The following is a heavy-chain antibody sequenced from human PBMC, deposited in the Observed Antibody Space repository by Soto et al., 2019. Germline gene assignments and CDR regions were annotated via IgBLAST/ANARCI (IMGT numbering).Heavy chain of an antibody. CDR2: ISSSSSYI. D-gene: IGHD3-9*01. CDR3: ARELAGVLTNYFDY. CDR1: GFTFSSYS. J-gene: IGHJ4*02. V-gene: IGHV3-21*01. Sequence: EVQLVESGGGLVKPGGSLRLSCAASGFTFSSYSMNWVRQAPGKGLAWVSSISSSSSYIYYADSVKGRFTISRDNAKNSLYLQMNSLRAEDTAVYYCARELAGVLTNYFDYWGQGTLVTVSA.